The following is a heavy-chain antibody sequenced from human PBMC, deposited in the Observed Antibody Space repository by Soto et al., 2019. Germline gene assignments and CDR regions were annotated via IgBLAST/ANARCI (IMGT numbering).Heavy chain of an antibody. J-gene: IGHJ4*02. CDR3: VRGPYNYNSRYFDY. V-gene: IGHV4-34*01. D-gene: IGHD1-1*01. CDR1: GGSFSGYF. Sequence: ETLSLTCTVSGGSFSGYFWTWIRQPPGKGLEWLAEINHSGITNYNPSVESRVSMSVDTSKNQFSLRLYSVTAADTAVYYCVRGPYNYNSRYFDYWGQGTLVTVSS. CDR2: INHSGIT.